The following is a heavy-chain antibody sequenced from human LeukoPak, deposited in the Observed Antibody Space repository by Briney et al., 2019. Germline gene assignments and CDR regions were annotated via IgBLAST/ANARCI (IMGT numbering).Heavy chain of an antibody. D-gene: IGHD6-13*01. V-gene: IGHV1-8*03. J-gene: IGHJ4*02. CDR3: ARGRAAAGSKGYYFDY. Sequence: GASVKVSCKASGYTFTSYDINWVRQAPGQGLEWMGWMNPNSGNTDYAQKFQGRVTITRNTSISTAYMELSSLRSEDTAVYYCARGRAAAGSKGYYFDYWGQGTLVTVSS. CDR1: GYTFTSYD. CDR2: MNPNSGNT.